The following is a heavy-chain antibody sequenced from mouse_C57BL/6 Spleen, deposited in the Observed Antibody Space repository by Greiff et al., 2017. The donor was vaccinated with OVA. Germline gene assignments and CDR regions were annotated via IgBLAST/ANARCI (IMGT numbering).Heavy chain of an antibody. Sequence: ESGPGLVKPSQSLSLTCSVTGYSITSGYYWNWIRQFPGNKLEWMGYISYDGSNNYNPSLKNRISITRDTSKNQFFLKLNSVTTEDTATYYCARALYDYDGFAYWGQGTLVTVSA. CDR2: ISYDGSN. D-gene: IGHD2-4*01. J-gene: IGHJ3*01. V-gene: IGHV3-6*01. CDR3: ARALYDYDGFAY. CDR1: GYSITSGYY.